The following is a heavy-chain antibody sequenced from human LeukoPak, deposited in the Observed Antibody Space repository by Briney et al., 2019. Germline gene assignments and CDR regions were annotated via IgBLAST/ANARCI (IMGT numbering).Heavy chain of an antibody. CDR3: ARGPAYCSSTSCYKHYYYYYMDV. J-gene: IGHJ6*03. CDR1: GGSFSGYY. D-gene: IGHD2-2*02. CDR2: INHSGST. V-gene: IGHV4-34*01. Sequence: PSDTLSLTRALYGGSFSGYYWRGIRHPPGKGLVGIGEINHSGSTNYNTALQSRVTISVDTSKKQFSLKLSSVTAADTAVYYCARGPAYCSSTSCYKHYYYYYMDVWGKGTTVTVSS.